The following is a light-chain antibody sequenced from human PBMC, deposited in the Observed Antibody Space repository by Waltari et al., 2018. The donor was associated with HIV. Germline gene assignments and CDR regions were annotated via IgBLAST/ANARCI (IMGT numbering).Light chain of an antibody. CDR2: GAS. CDR1: QSVSRN. Sequence: DIVMMQSPGTLSVSPGERATSSCRASQSVSRNLAWYQQKPGQPPRLLIYGASTRATGIPARFSATGSGTEFTLTISSLQSEDFAVYYCQQYNIWPPLTFGGGTKVEMK. V-gene: IGKV3-15*01. J-gene: IGKJ4*01. CDR3: QQYNIWPPLT.